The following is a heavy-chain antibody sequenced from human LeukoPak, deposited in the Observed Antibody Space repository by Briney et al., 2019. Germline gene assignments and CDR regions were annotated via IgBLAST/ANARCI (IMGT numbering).Heavy chain of an antibody. D-gene: IGHD4-17*01. V-gene: IGHV1-18*01. J-gene: IGHJ4*02. CDR3: ATEGGWGPTDYGDYVY. CDR2: ISTYKGNT. CDR1: GYTFTNYG. Sequence: GASVKVSCKASGYTFTNYGITWVRQAPGQGLEWMGGISTYKGNTKYAEKFQGRVTLTTDTSTSTAYMELRSLRSDDTAVYYCATEGGWGPTDYGDYVYWGQGTLVTVSS.